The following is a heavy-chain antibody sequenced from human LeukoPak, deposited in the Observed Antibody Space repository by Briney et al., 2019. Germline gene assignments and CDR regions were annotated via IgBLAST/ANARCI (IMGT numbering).Heavy chain of an antibody. CDR1: GFTFSGYC. D-gene: IGHD6-19*01. V-gene: IGHV3-74*01. J-gene: IGHJ2*01. CDR3: AREAVAGYWYFDL. CDR2: INSDGSST. Sequence: PGGSLRLSCAASGFTFSGYCMHWVRQAPGKGLVWVSRINSDGSSTSYADSVKGRFTISRDNAKNTLYLQMNSLRPEDTAVYYCAREAVAGYWYFDLWGRGTLVTVSS.